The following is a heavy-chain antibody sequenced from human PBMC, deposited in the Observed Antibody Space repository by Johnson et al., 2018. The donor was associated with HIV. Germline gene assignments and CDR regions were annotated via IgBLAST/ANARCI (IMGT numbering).Heavy chain of an antibody. J-gene: IGHJ3*02. CDR2: ISYDGSNK. Sequence: VQLLESGGGVVQPGRSLRLSCAASGFTFSSYAMYWVRQAPGKGLEWVAVISYDGSNKYYADSVKGRFTISRDNSKNTLYLQMNSLRAEDTAVYYCASPSGTHGAFDIWGQGTMVTVSS. V-gene: IGHV3-30*04. D-gene: IGHD1-1*01. CDR3: ASPSGTHGAFDI. CDR1: GFTFSSYA.